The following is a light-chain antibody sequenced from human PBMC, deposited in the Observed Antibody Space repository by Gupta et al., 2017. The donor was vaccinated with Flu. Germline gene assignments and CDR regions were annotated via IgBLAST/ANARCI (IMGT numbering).Light chain of an antibody. CDR3: LQRSNWPGT. Sequence: EIVLTQSPATLSLSPGERATLSCRASQSVSSYLGWYQQKPGQAPRLLIYDASNRATGIPARFSGSGSGTDFTLPISSLEPEDFAVYYCLQRSNWPGTFGGGTKVEIK. V-gene: IGKV3-11*01. CDR2: DAS. J-gene: IGKJ4*01. CDR1: QSVSSY.